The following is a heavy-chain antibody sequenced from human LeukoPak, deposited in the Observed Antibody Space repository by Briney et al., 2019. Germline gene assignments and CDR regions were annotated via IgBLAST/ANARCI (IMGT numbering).Heavy chain of an antibody. D-gene: IGHD6-13*01. CDR3: APGLAYSSSSYYYGMDV. CDR2: ISGSGGST. Sequence: PSETLSLTCTVSGGSISSSSYYWGWIRQPPGKGLEWVSAISGSGGSTYYADSVKGRFTISRDNSKNTLYLQMNSLRAEDTAVYYCAPGLAYSSSSYYYGMDVWGQGTTVTVSS. J-gene: IGHJ6*02. CDR1: GGSISSSSYY. V-gene: IGHV3-23*01.